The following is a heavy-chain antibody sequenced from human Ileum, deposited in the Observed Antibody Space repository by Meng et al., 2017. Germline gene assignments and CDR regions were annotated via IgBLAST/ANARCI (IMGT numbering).Heavy chain of an antibody. CDR1: GGSVSSGSYY. D-gene: IGHD4-17*01. V-gene: IGHV4-61*01. CDR2: IYYSGST. CDR3: ATTTVTTFAADAFDI. J-gene: IGHJ3*02. Sequence: SETLSLTCTVSGGSVSSGSYYWSWIRQPPGKGLEWIGYIYYSGSTNYNPSLKSRVTISIDTSKNQFSLKLSSVTAADTAVYYCATTTVTTFAADAFDIWGQGTRVTVAS.